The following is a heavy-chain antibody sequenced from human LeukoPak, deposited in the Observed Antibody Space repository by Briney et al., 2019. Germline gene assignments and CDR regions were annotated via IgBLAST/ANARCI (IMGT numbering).Heavy chain of an antibody. J-gene: IGHJ4*02. CDR3: AREGAGGSWAGY. CDR2: INPNSGDT. Sequence: ASVMVSCKASGYTFTVYYIHWVRQAPGQGLEWMGWINPNSGDTNYAQKFQGRVTVTRDTSISTAFMELNRPTSDDTAVYYCAREGAGGSWAGYWGQGTLVTVSS. V-gene: IGHV1-2*02. CDR1: GYTFTVYY. D-gene: IGHD1-26*01.